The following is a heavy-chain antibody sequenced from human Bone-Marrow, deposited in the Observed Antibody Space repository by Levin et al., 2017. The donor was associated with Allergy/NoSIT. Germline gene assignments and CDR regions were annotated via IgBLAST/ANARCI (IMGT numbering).Heavy chain of an antibody. CDR1: GFTLTDYA. D-gene: IGHD1-26*01. CDR3: AKKQGGTSGFSFDV. J-gene: IGHJ3*01. Sequence: GGSLRLSCDASGFTLTDYAMSWVRQAPGKGLEWVSVISGGGFNTYYGDSVKGRFTVSRDNSKNTLYLELNSLRAEDTAVYYCAKKQGGTSGFSFDVWGQGTMVTVSS. V-gene: IGHV3-23*03. CDR2: ISGGGFNT.